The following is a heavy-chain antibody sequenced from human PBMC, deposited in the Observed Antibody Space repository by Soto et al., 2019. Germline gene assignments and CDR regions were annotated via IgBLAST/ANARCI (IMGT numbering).Heavy chain of an antibody. V-gene: IGHV1-69*06. D-gene: IGHD6-13*01. CDR2: IVPLFRTT. CDR3: ARGGYTSTWSNLLDRSGLDV. J-gene: IGHJ6*01. CDR1: GGTFSSYA. Sequence: QVQLVQSGAEAKKPGSSVKVSCKTSGGTFSSYAISWVRQAPGQGLEWMGGIVPLFRTTNYAQKFQGRVTITADTSTYTVYMELRGLSSGDTAVYYCARGGYTSTWSNLLDRSGLDVWGQGTTVTVSS.